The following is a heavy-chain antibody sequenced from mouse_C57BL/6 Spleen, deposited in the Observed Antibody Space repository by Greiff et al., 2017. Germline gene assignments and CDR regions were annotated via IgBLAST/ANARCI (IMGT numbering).Heavy chain of an antibody. Sequence: DVKLVESGGGLVKPGGSLKLSCAASGFTFSSYAMSWVRQTPEKRLEWVATISDGGSYTYYPANVKGRFTISRDNAKNNLYLQMSHLKSEDTAMYYCARDRSYDCYAMDYWGQGTSVTVSS. CDR2: ISDGGSYT. V-gene: IGHV5-4*01. CDR1: GFTFSSYA. CDR3: ARDRSYDCYAMDY. J-gene: IGHJ4*01.